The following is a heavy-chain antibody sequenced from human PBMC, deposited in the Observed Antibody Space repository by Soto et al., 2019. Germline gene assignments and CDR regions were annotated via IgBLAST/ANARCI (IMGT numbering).Heavy chain of an antibody. CDR3: AKAFYEGFLWSAESSVAFAI. J-gene: IGHJ3*02. D-gene: IGHD3-10*01. CDR1: GFTFSNYA. CDR2: ISGRGDTT. V-gene: IGHV3-23*01. Sequence: EVQLLESGGGLVQPGGSLRLSCAASGFTFSNYAMSWVRQAPGKGLEWVADISGRGDTTYRADSVKGRFIISRDNSMNTLSLQMSGLRAPATAIYYCAKAFYEGFLWSAESSVAFAIWGRGTMVTFSS.